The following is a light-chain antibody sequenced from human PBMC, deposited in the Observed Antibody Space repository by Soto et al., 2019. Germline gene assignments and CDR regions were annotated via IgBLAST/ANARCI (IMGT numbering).Light chain of an antibody. CDR1: SSDIGSNT. Sequence: QSVLTQPPSASGTPGQRVTISCSGSSSDIGSNTVNWYQQLPRTAPKLLIYSDNQRPSGVPDRFSGSKSGTSASLAISGLQSEDEADYYCQSYDSSLTTFVFGTGTKVTVL. CDR3: QSYDSSLTTFV. V-gene: IGLV1-44*01. J-gene: IGLJ1*01. CDR2: SDN.